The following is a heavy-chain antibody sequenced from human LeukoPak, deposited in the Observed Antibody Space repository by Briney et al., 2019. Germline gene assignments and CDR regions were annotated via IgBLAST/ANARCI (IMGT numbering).Heavy chain of an antibody. Sequence: KSSETLSLTCTVSGGSIRSYYWSWIRQPPGKGLEWLGYIFYTGSTKYNTSLKSRVTTSVDTSKNEFSLKLSSVTAADTAVYYCARLKYYFDRSGYRAEYFQQWGQGTLVTASS. CDR1: GGSIRSYY. CDR3: ARLKYYFDRSGYRAEYFQQ. D-gene: IGHD3-22*01. CDR2: IFYTGST. V-gene: IGHV4-59*01. J-gene: IGHJ1*01.